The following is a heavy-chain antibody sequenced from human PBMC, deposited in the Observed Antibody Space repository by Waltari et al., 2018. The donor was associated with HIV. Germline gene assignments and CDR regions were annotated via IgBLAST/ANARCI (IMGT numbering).Heavy chain of an antibody. Sequence: EVQLVESGGGLVQPGGSLRLSCAASGFTFSSYSMQWVRQPPGKGLGWVSYMSSSSSTIYYADSVKGRFTISRDNAKNSLYLQMNSLRAEDTAVYYCARGNSSGRWAFDIWGRGTMVTVSS. CDR1: GFTFSSYS. V-gene: IGHV3-48*04. CDR3: ARGNSSGRWAFDI. D-gene: IGHD6-19*01. CDR2: MSSSSSTI. J-gene: IGHJ3*02.